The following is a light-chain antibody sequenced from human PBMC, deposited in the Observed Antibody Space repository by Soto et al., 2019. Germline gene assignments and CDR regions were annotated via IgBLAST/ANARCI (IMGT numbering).Light chain of an antibody. CDR2: GAS. CDR3: QQYGSSPALT. V-gene: IGKV3-20*01. Sequence: EVVLTQSPGTLSLSPGERATLSCRASQTVSLSYLAWYQQKPGQAPRLLIYGASSRATGIPDRFSGGGSGTDFTLTISRLEPEDFAVYYCQQYGSSPALTFGGGTKVEIK. CDR1: QTVSLSY. J-gene: IGKJ4*01.